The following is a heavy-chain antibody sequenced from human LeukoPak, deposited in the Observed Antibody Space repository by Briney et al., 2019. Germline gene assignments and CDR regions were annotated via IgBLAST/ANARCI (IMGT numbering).Heavy chain of an antibody. J-gene: IGHJ3*02. V-gene: IGHV1-8*03. D-gene: IGHD2-2*01. CDR3: AREIRCSSTSCYRGAFDI. Sequence: ASVKVSCKASGYTFTSYDINWVRQATGQGLEWMGWMNPNSGNTGYAQKFQGRVTITRNTSISTAYMELSRLRSDDTAVYYCAREIRCSSTSCYRGAFDIWGQGTMVTVSS. CDR2: MNPNSGNT. CDR1: GYTFTSYD.